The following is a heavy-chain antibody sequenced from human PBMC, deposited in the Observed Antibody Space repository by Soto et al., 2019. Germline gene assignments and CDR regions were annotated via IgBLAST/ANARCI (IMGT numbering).Heavy chain of an antibody. CDR1: GFTFRTYT. V-gene: IGHV3-21*01. J-gene: IGHJ6*02. Sequence: GGSLRLSCISSGFTFRTYTMNCVGQAPGKGLEWVSGIRGFSPYTFYAESVKGRFTISRDNAKNSLYLQMNSLRAEDTAVYYCARDGGYNAHDYPHNAMEIGAHGTTV. CDR3: ARDGGYNAHDYPHNAMEI. D-gene: IGHD3-16*01. CDR2: IRGFSPYT.